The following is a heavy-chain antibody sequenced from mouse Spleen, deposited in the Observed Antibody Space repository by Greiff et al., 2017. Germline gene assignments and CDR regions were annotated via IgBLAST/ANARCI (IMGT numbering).Heavy chain of an antibody. Sequence: QVQLQQSGPELVKPGASVKISCKASGYSFTSYYIHWVKQRPGQGLEWIGWIYPGSGNTKYNEKFKGKATLTADTSSSTAYMQLSSLTSEDSAVYYCAGDRYDGYFDVWGAGTTVTVSS. CDR2: IYPGSGNT. J-gene: IGHJ1*01. CDR1: GYSFTSYY. V-gene: IGHV1-66*01. CDR3: AGDRYDGYFDV. D-gene: IGHD2-14*01.